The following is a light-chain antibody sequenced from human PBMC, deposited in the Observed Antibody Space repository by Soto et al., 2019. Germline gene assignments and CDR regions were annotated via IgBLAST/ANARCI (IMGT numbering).Light chain of an antibody. CDR1: QSVNNK. Sequence: EIVMTQSPATLSVSPGERATLSCRASQSVNNKLAWYQQKPGQAPRLLIYAASTRATGIPARFSGSGSGTEFTLTISTLQSEDFAVYYCHQYNNWWTFGQGTKVEIK. CDR2: AAS. V-gene: IGKV3-15*01. J-gene: IGKJ1*01. CDR3: HQYNNWWT.